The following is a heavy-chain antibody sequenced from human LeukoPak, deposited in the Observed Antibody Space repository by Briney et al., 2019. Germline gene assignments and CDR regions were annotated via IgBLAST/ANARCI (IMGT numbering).Heavy chain of an antibody. CDR3: ARGDGDIVVVPAAMRCFDY. D-gene: IGHD2-2*01. J-gene: IGHJ4*02. V-gene: IGHV1-18*01. CDR2: ISAYNGST. CDR1: GYTFTSYG. Sequence: ASVKVSCKASGYTFTSYGISWVRQAPGQGLEWMGWISAYNGSTNYAQKLQGRVTMTTDTSTSTAYMELRSLRSDDTAVYYCARGDGDIVVVPAAMRCFDYWGQGTLVTVSS.